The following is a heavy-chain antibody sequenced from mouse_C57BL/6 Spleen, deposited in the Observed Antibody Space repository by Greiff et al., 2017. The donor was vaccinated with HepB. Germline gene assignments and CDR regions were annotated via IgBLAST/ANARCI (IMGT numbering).Heavy chain of an antibody. V-gene: IGHV1-80*01. CDR1: GYAFSSYW. CDR2: IYPGDGDT. CDR3: ANQLFYAMDY. D-gene: IGHD4-1*02. Sequence: QVQLKESGAELVKPGASVKISCKASGYAFSSYWMNWVKQRPGKGLEWIGQIYPGDGDTNYNGKFKGKATLTADKSSSTAYMQLSSLTSEDSAVYFCANQLFYAMDYWGQGTSGTVSS. J-gene: IGHJ4*01.